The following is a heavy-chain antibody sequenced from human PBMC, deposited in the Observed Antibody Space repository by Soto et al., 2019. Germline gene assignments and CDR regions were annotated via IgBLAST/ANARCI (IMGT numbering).Heavy chain of an antibody. CDR3: ARGPDTAMVSGNYYYGMDV. CDR1: GGTFSSYA. D-gene: IGHD5-18*01. V-gene: IGHV1-69*13. Sequence: ASVKVSCKASGGTFSSYAISWVRQAPGQGLELMGGIIPIFGTANYAQKFQGRVTITADESMSTAYMELSSLRSEDTAVYYCARGPDTAMVSGNYYYGMDVWGQGTTVTVSS. J-gene: IGHJ6*02. CDR2: IIPIFGTA.